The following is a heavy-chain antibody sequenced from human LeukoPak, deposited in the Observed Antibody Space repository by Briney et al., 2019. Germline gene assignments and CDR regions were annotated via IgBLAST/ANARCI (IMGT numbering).Heavy chain of an antibody. CDR2: IYTSGST. D-gene: IGHD2-2*01. CDR1: GGSISSYY. CDR3: ASARTTAFMDV. V-gene: IGHV4-4*07. Sequence: KPSETLSLTCTGSGGSISSYYWSWLRQPAGKGLGWIGRIYTSGSTNYNPSLKSRVTMSVDTSKNQFSLKLSSVTAADTAVYYCASARTTAFMDVWGKRTTVTVSS. J-gene: IGHJ6*04.